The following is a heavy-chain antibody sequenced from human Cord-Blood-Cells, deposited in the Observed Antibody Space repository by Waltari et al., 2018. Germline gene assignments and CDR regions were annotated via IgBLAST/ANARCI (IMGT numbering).Heavy chain of an antibody. V-gene: IGHV4-39*01. Sequence: QLQLHEPGPGLLKPPETLSLTCTVPGGSIRTSSYYWCWIRQPPGKGLGWMGSISCSGSTYYDPSLKRRVTISVDTPKNQFSLRLSSVTAADTAVYYCARQTGWELCDYWGQGTLVAVSS. D-gene: IGHD1-26*01. J-gene: IGHJ4*02. CDR2: ISCSGST. CDR1: GGSIRTSSYY. CDR3: ARQTGWELCDY.